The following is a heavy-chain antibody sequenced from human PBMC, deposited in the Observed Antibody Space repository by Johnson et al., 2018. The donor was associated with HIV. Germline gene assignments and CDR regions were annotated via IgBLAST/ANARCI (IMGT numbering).Heavy chain of an antibody. CDR2: ISYDGSNK. Sequence: VQLVESGGGVVQPRKSLRLSCAVSGFTFSINTMVRQAPGKGLEWVAVISYDGSNKYYADSVKGRFTISRDNSKNTLYLQINSLRAEDTAVYYCAKGGSYAPFDAFDIWGRGTMVTVSS. V-gene: IGHV3-30-3*02. D-gene: IGHD1-26*01. CDR1: GFTFSINT. CDR3: AKGGSYAPFDAFDI. J-gene: IGHJ3*02.